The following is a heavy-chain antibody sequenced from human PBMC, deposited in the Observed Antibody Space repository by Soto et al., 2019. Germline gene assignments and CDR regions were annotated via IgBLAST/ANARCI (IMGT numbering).Heavy chain of an antibody. J-gene: IGHJ4*02. CDR1: GLNFDDFA. Sequence: GGSLRLSCVGTGLNFDDFAMHWVRQAPGKGLEWVSGITWNSRVLAYADSVKGRFTISRDNARNSLYLQMDSLRDEDTALYYCAKGRYDFWSPYYFDSWGQGTLVTISS. CDR3: AKGRYDFWSPYYFDS. CDR2: ITWNSRVL. D-gene: IGHD3-3*01. V-gene: IGHV3-9*01.